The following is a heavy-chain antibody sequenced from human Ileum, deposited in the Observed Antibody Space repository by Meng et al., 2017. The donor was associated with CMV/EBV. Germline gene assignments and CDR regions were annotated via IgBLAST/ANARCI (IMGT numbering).Heavy chain of an antibody. J-gene: IGHJ5*02. CDR2: ITYSGTT. CDR1: GDSISSGDYF. Sequence: LQLQESGAGLVKPSETLSLTCTVSGDSISSGDYFWGWIRQPPKGLEWVASITYSGTTYYNPSLKSRVTISVDTSKNQFSLKLSSVTAADTAVFYCARVWANGEGWFDPWGQGTLVTVSS. D-gene: IGHD2-8*01. V-gene: IGHV4-39*07. CDR3: ARVWANGEGWFDP.